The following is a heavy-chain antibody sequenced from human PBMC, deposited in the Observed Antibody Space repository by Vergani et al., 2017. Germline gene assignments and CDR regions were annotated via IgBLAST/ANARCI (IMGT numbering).Heavy chain of an antibody. CDR3: ARDGIVDFGAKHLPWFDP. Sequence: QVQLQQWGAGLLKPSETLSLTCTVSGGSISSYYWSWIRQPAGKGLEWIGRIYTSGSTNYNPSLKSRVTMSVDTSKNQFSLKLSSVTAADTAVYYCARDGIVDFGAKHLPWFDPWGQGTLVTVSS. CDR1: GGSISSYY. CDR2: IYTSGST. J-gene: IGHJ5*02. D-gene: IGHD2/OR15-2a*01. V-gene: IGHV4-59*10.